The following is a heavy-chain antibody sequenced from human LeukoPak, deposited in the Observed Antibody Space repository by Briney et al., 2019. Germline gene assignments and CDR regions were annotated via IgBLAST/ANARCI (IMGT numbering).Heavy chain of an antibody. V-gene: IGHV1-2*02. J-gene: IGHJ4*02. D-gene: IGHD3-10*01. Sequence: ASVKASCKASGYTFTGYYMHWVRQAPGQGLEWMGWINPNSGGTNYAQKFQGRVTMTRDTSISTAYMELSRLRSDDTAVYYCARRSATNYNDYWGQGTLVNVSS. CDR2: INPNSGGT. CDR3: ARRSATNYNDY. CDR1: GYTFTGYY.